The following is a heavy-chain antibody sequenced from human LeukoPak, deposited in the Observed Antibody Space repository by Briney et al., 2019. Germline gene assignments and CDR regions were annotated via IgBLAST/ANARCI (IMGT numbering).Heavy chain of an antibody. D-gene: IGHD3-16*01. CDR1: GGFFSGYY. CDR3: ARRGRNAFDI. V-gene: IGHV4-34*01. Sequence: SETLSLTCAVYGGFFSGYYWSWIRQPPGKGLEWIGEINHSGSTNYNPSLKSRVTISVDTSKNQFSLKLSSVTAADTAVYYCARRGRNAFDIWGQGTMVTVSS. CDR2: INHSGST. J-gene: IGHJ3*02.